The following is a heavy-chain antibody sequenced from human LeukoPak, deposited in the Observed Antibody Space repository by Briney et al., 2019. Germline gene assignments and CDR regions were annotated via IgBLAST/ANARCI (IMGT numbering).Heavy chain of an antibody. Sequence: GGSPRLSCAASGFTFSSYAMSWVRQAPGKGLEWVSAISGSGGSTYYADSVKGWFTISRDNSKNTLYLQMNSLRAEDTAVYYCAKAVDYYGSGTYDYWGQGTLVTVSS. D-gene: IGHD3-10*01. J-gene: IGHJ4*02. V-gene: IGHV3-23*01. CDR2: ISGSGGST. CDR3: AKAVDYYGSGTYDY. CDR1: GFTFSSYA.